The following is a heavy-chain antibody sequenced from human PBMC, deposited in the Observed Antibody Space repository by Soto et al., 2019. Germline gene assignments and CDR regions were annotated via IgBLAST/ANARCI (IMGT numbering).Heavy chain of an antibody. J-gene: IGHJ4*02. CDR1: GGSISSYY. CDR3: ASHGYSYGPFDY. D-gene: IGHD5-18*01. Sequence: LSLTCTVPGGSISSYYWSWIRQPPGKGLEWIGYIYYSGSTNYNPSLKSRVTISVDTSKNQFSLKLSSVTAADTAVYYCASHGYSYGPFDYWGQGTLVTVSS. CDR2: IYYSGST. V-gene: IGHV4-59*01.